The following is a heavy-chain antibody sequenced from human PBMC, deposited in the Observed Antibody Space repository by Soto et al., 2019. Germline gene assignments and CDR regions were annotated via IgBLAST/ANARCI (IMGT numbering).Heavy chain of an antibody. Sequence: QVQLVESGGGVVQPGRSLRLSCAASGFTFSSYAMHWVRQAPGKGLEWVAVISYDGSNKYYADSVKGRFTISRDNSKNTLYLQMNSLRAEDTAVYYCARGLKEVVITYEADYWGQGTLVTVSS. CDR2: ISYDGSNK. CDR3: ARGLKEVVITYEADY. CDR1: GFTFSSYA. J-gene: IGHJ4*02. V-gene: IGHV3-30-3*01. D-gene: IGHD3-22*01.